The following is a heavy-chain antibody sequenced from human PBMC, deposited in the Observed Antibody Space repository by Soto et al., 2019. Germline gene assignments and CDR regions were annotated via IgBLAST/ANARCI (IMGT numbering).Heavy chain of an antibody. CDR1: GYTFTSYA. CDR3: ARDPHEFWTSYWFDP. CDR2: SNAGNGNT. D-gene: IGHD3-3*01. Sequence: ASVKFSCKASGYTFTSYAMHWVRQAPGQRLEWMGWSNAGNGNTKYSQEFQGRVTMTTDTSTSTAYMELRSLRSDDTAIYYCARDPHEFWTSYWFDPWGQGTPVTVSS. V-gene: IGHV1-3*02. J-gene: IGHJ5*02.